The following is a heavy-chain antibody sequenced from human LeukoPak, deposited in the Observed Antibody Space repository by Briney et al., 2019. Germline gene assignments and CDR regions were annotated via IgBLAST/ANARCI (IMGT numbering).Heavy chain of an antibody. J-gene: IGHJ4*02. D-gene: IGHD6-13*01. CDR1: GVTFSSYG. CDR2: ISYDGSDK. CDR3: AKIAAAGPLGY. Sequence: GGSLRLSCAASGVTFSSYGMHWVCQAPGKGLEWVAVISYDGSDKYYADSVKGRLTISRDNSKNTLYLQMNSLRAEDTAVYYCAKIAAAGPLGYWGQGTLVTVSS. V-gene: IGHV3-30*18.